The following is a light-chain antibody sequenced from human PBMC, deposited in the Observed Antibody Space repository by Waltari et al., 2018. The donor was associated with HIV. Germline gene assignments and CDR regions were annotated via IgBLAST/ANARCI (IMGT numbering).Light chain of an antibody. J-gene: IGKJ1*01. CDR1: QGITNS. V-gene: IGKV1-NL1*01. CDR3: QQYYSAPLT. Sequence: DIQLSQSPSAPSASVGDRVTITCRASQGITNSLAWYQQKPGEARKRVFYAASTLESGVPSRVSGSGSGTDYTLTINSLQPEDFGTYYCQQYYSAPLTFGQGTKVEIK. CDR2: AAS.